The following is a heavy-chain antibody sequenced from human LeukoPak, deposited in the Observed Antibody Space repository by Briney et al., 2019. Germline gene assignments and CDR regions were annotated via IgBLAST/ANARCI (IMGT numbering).Heavy chain of an antibody. CDR2: IYYSGST. CDR3: ARSVVAATPYFDY. Sequence: SETLSLTCTVSGGSISSGGYYWSWIRQHPGKGLEWIGYIYYSGSTYYNPSLKSRVTISVDTSKNQFSLKLSSVTAADTAVYYCARSVVAATPYFDYWGQGTLVTVSS. CDR1: GGSISSGGYY. D-gene: IGHD2-15*01. J-gene: IGHJ4*02. V-gene: IGHV4-31*03.